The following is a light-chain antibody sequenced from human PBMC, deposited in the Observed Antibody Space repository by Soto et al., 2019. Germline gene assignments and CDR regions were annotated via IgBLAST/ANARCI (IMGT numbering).Light chain of an antibody. V-gene: IGLV4-69*01. Sequence: QLVLTQSPSASASLGASAKLTCTLSSGHSSYAIAWHQQQAEKGPRYLMKLNSDGSHTKGDGIPDRFSGSSSGAERYLTISSLQSEDEADYYCQTWGTGIRVFGGGTKLTVL. CDR2: LNSDGSH. J-gene: IGLJ2*01. CDR3: QTWGTGIRV. CDR1: SGHSSYA.